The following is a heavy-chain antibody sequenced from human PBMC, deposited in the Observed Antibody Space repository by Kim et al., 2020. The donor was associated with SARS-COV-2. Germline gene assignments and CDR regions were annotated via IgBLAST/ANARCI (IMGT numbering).Heavy chain of an antibody. CDR2: IYSGGST. CDR1: GFTVSSNY. CDR3: ARTNYYGSGSCDY. D-gene: IGHD3-10*01. J-gene: IGHJ4*02. Sequence: GGSLRLSCAASGFTVSSNYMSWVRQAPGKGLEWVSVIYSGGSTYYADSVKGRFTISRDNSKNTLYLQMNSLRAEDTAVYYCARTNYYGSGSCDYWGQGTLVTVSS. V-gene: IGHV3-53*01.